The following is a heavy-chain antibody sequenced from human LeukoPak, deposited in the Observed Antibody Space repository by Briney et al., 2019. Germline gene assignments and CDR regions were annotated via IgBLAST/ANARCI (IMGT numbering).Heavy chain of an antibody. D-gene: IGHD5-18*01. CDR1: GGSISSSNW. J-gene: IGHJ6*03. CDR3: ARRVQLWLQHYYYMDV. Sequence: PSGTLSLTCAVSGGSISSSNWWSWVRQPPGKGLEWIGEIYHSGSTNYNPSLKSRVTISVDKSKNQFSLKLSSVTAADTAVYYCARRVQLWLQHYYYMDVWGKGTTVTISS. CDR2: IYHSGST. V-gene: IGHV4-4*02.